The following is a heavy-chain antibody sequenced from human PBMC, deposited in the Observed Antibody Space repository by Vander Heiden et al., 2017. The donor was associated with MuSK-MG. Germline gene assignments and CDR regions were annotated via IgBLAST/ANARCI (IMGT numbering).Heavy chain of an antibody. CDR1: GFTVSRNH. V-gene: IGHV3-66*01. Sequence: EVQLVESGGALVQPGGSLRLSCAASGFTVSRNHMDWVRPAPGKGLEWVSLIYTGGRTYYADSVKGRFTISRDNSQNTLYLQMYSLRAEDTAVYYCATSSTKRYLEYWGQGTLVTVSS. CDR3: ATSSTKRYLEY. J-gene: IGHJ4*02. CDR2: IYTGGRT. D-gene: IGHD2-2*01.